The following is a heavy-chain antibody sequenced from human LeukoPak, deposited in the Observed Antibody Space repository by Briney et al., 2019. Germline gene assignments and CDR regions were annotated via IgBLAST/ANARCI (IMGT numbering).Heavy chain of an antibody. D-gene: IGHD3-9*01. V-gene: IGHV1-18*01. Sequence: ASVKVSCKASGYTFTSYGISWVRQAPGQGLEWMGWISAYNGNTNYAQKLQGRVTMTTDTSTSTAYMELRSLTFDDTAIYYCAKDWHILTGRNCFDPWGQGTLVTVSS. CDR2: ISAYNGNT. J-gene: IGHJ5*02. CDR1: GYTFTSYG. CDR3: AKDWHILTGRNCFDP.